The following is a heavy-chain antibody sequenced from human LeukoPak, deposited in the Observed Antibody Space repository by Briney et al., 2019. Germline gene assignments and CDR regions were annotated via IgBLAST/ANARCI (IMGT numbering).Heavy chain of an antibody. CDR3: RRGTVTTANFDC. D-gene: IGHD4-17*01. CDR2: IHYSGDT. Sequence: SETLSLTCSVSGVSISTSYWSWIRQPPGKGLEWMGYIHYSGDTNYNPSLTSRVTMSADTSKNQFSLTLSSVTAADAAVYYCRRGTVTTANFDCWGQGTLVTVSS. J-gene: IGHJ4*02. CDR1: GVSISTSY. V-gene: IGHV4-59*01.